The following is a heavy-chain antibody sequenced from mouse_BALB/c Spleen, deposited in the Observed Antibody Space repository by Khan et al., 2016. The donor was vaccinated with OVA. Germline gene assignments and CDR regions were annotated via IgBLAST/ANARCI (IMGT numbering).Heavy chain of an antibody. CDR2: ISYSGNT. CDR1: GYSITSDYA. CDR3: ARIQGGDFDY. Sequence: EVQLQESGPGLVKPSQSLSLTCTVTGYSITSDYAWNWIRQFPGNKLEWMGYISYSGNTKYNPSLKSRISITRVTSKNQFFLQLNFVTIEDTATYYCARIQGGDFDYWGQGTTLTVS. J-gene: IGHJ2*01. V-gene: IGHV3-2*02. D-gene: IGHD3-2*02.